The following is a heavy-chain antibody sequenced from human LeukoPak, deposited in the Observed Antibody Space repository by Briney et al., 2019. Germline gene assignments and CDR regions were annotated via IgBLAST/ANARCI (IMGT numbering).Heavy chain of an antibody. Sequence: SETLSLTCTVSGGSISSGSYYWSWIRQPAGKGLEWIGRIYTSGSTNYNPSLKSRVTISVDTSKNQFSLKLSSVTAADTAVYYCARESYYGSGSYFRGNDAFDIWGQGTMVTVSS. J-gene: IGHJ3*02. CDR3: ARESYYGSGSYFRGNDAFDI. CDR2: IYTSGST. V-gene: IGHV4-61*02. D-gene: IGHD3-10*01. CDR1: GGSISSGSYY.